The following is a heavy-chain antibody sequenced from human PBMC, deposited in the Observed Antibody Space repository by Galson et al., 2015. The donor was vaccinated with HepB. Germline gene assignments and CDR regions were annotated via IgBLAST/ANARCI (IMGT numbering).Heavy chain of an antibody. J-gene: IGHJ4*02. Sequence: SETLSLTCAVSGGSISSSNWWSWVRQPPGKGPEWIGEIYHSGSTNYNPSLKSRVTISVDKSKNQFSLKLSSVTAADTAVYYCASSRGIAAAGLDYWGQGTLVAVSS. D-gene: IGHD6-13*01. V-gene: IGHV4-4*02. CDR3: ASSRGIAAAGLDY. CDR1: GGSISSSNW. CDR2: IYHSGST.